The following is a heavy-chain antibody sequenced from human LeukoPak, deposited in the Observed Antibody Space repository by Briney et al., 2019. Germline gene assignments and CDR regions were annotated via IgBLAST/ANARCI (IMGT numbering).Heavy chain of an antibody. J-gene: IGHJ4*02. V-gene: IGHV4-59*01. Sequence: SETLSLTCTVSGGSISSYYWSWIRQPPRKGLEWIGYIYYSGSTNYNPSLKSRVTISVDTSKNQFSLKLSSVTAADTAVYYCARAFDYYGSGSSFDYWGQGTLVTVSS. CDR2: IYYSGST. D-gene: IGHD3-10*01. CDR1: GGSISSYY. CDR3: ARAFDYYGSGSSFDY.